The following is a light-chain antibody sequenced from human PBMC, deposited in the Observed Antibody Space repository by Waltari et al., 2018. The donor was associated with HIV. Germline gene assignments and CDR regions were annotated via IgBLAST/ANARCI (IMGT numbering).Light chain of an antibody. Sequence: FMLTQPHSVSDSPGKTIRVSCARSSGNIATNYVQWYQQRPGARPSILLFDNDQRPSGVPDRFSGSINSSSNSASLIISELQSEDEADYFCQSYDANSRVFGSGTKVTVL. CDR1: SGNIATNY. V-gene: IGLV6-57*01. CDR3: QSYDANSRV. J-gene: IGLJ1*01. CDR2: DND.